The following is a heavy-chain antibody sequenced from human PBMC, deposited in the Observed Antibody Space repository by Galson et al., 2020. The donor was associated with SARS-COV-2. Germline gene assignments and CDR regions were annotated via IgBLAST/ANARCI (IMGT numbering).Heavy chain of an antibody. J-gene: IGHJ4*02. Sequence: SETLSLTCTVSGGSISSGGYYWSWIRQHPGKGLEWIGYIYYSGSTYYNPSLKSRVTISVDTSKNQFSLKLSSVTAADTAVYYCARVNVLRYFDGLLYYYFDYWGQGTLFTVSS. D-gene: IGHD3-9*01. CDR3: ARVNVLRYFDGLLYYYFDY. V-gene: IGHV4-31*03. CDR2: IYYSGST. CDR1: GGSISSGGYY.